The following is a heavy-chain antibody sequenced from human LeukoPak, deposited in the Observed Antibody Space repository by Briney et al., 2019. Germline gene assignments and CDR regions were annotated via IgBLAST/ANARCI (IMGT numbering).Heavy chain of an antibody. CDR3: ARDTGCAGGTCFSFYDY. CDR2: IKQDGSQK. D-gene: IGHD2-15*01. CDR1: GFTFSTYW. V-gene: IGHV3-7*01. J-gene: IGHJ4*02. Sequence: GGSLRLSCAASGFTFSTYWMTWVRQAPGKGLEWVANIKQDGSQKYYVDSVKGRFTISRDNAKNSLYLQMGSLRAEDTAVYYCARDTGCAGGTCFSFYDYWGQGTLVTVSS.